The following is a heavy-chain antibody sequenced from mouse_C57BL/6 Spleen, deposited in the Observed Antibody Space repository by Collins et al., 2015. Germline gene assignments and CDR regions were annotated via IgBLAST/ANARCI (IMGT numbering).Heavy chain of an antibody. V-gene: IGHV1-42*01. Sequence: EVQLQQSGPELVKPGASVKISCKASGYSFTGYYMNWVKQSPEKSLEWIGEINPSTGGTTYNQKFKAKATLTVDKSSSTAYMQLKSLTSEDSAVYYCAREGITTVVADWYFDVWGTGTTVTVSS. D-gene: IGHD1-1*01. J-gene: IGHJ1*03. CDR2: INPSTGGT. CDR1: GYSFTGYY. CDR3: AREGITTVVADWYFDV.